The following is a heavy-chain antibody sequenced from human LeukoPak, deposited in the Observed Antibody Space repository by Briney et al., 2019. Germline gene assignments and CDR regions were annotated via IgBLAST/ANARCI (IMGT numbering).Heavy chain of an antibody. V-gene: IGHV3-23*01. CDR2: INSAGTT. D-gene: IGHD4-23*01. Sequence: GGSLRLSCATSGFTFSNYAMSWVRQAPGKGLEWVSTINSAGTTYYGDSVKGHFTISRDNYKNTLYLHMNSLRAEDTAVYYCAKEGLTTVVTSVDYFQHWGQGTLVTVSS. CDR1: GFTFSNYA. J-gene: IGHJ1*01. CDR3: AKEGLTTVVTSVDYFQH.